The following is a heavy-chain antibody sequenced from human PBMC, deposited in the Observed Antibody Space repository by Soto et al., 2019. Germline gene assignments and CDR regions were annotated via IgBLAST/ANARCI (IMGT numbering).Heavy chain of an antibody. CDR3: ARAGGSEPEYYYYGMDV. CDR1: GGSISSYY. V-gene: IGHV4-59*01. CDR2: IYYSGST. J-gene: IGHJ6*02. D-gene: IGHD3-16*01. Sequence: SETLSLTCTVSGGSISSYYWSWIRQPPGKGLEWIGYIYYSGSTNYNPSLKSRGTISVDTSKNQFSLKLSSVTAADTAVYYCARAGGSEPEYYYYGMDVWGQGTTVTVSS.